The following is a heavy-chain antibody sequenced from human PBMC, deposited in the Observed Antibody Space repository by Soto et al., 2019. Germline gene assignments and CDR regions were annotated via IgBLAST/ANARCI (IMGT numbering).Heavy chain of an antibody. D-gene: IGHD5-12*01. J-gene: IGHJ4*02. V-gene: IGHV3-21*01. CDR3: ATQYSGYDLYLDY. CDR2: ISSSSSYI. CDR1: GFTFSSYS. Sequence: PGGSLRLSCAASGFTFSSYSMNWVCQAPGKGLEWVSSISSSSSYIYYADSVKGRFTISRDNAKNSLYLQMNSLRAEDTAVYYCATQYSGYDLYLDYWGQGTLVTVSS.